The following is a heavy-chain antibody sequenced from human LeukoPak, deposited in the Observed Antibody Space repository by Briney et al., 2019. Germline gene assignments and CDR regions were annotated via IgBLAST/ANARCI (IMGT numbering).Heavy chain of an antibody. Sequence: SETLSLTCTVSGGSISSGSYYWSWIRQPAGKGLEWIGRIYHSGSTYYNPSLKSRVTISVDTSKNQFSLKLSSVTAADTAVYYCARVGSVLGYYFDYWGQGTLVTVSS. D-gene: IGHD2-21*01. J-gene: IGHJ4*02. CDR1: GGSISSGSYY. CDR3: ARVGSVLGYYFDY. CDR2: IYHSGST. V-gene: IGHV4-61*02.